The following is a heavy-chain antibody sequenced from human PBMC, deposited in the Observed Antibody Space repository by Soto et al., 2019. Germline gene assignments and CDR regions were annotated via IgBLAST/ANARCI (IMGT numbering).Heavy chain of an antibody. CDR3: SVYFDDLQEASF. V-gene: IGHV1-2*02. D-gene: IGHD2-8*01. CDR2: INPNTGGT. J-gene: IGHJ1*01. CDR1: GYTFTRYS. Sequence: QVQLVQSGAEVKKPGACVKVSCRASGYTFTRYSVHWVRQAPGQGLEWMGWINPNTGGTRFAPKFEGRVTLTTDPSVRTVYMEVRSLRSYDTAVFYCSVYFDDLQEASFWGQGTLVTVTS.